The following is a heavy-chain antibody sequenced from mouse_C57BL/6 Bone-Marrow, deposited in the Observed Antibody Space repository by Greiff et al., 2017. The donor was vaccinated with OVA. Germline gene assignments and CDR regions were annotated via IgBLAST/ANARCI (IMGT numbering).Heavy chain of an antibody. CDR3: TTPYDGYLYYAMDY. V-gene: IGHV14-4*01. D-gene: IGHD2-3*01. J-gene: IGHJ4*01. Sequence: EVQLQQSGAELVRPGASVKLSCTASGFNIKDDYMHWVKQRPEQGLEWIGWIDPENGDTEYASKFQGKATITADTSSNTAYLQLSSLTSEDTAVYYCTTPYDGYLYYAMDYWGQGPSVTVSS. CDR2: IDPENGDT. CDR1: GFNIKDDY.